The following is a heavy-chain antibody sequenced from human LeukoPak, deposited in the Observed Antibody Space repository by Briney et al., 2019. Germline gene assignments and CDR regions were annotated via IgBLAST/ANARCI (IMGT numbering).Heavy chain of an antibody. CDR3: ARWGDSYFDL. CDR1: GDTLRKYA. CDR2: IIPIFGTT. V-gene: IGHV1-69*05. J-gene: IGHJ2*01. D-gene: IGHD3-16*01. Sequence: ASVKVSCKASGDTLRKYAISWVRQAPGQGLEWMGRIIPIFGTTYYAQKFQERVTLTTDGSRSTVYMELSSLRSDDTAVYYCARWGDSYFDLWGRGTLVTVSS.